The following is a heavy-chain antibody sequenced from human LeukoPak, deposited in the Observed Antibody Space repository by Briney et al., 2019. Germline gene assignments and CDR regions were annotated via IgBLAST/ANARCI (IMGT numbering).Heavy chain of an antibody. CDR1: DGPISSGGYY. CDR2: IYYSGST. CDR3: ARARARGPGDMDV. D-gene: IGHD3-10*01. V-gene: IGHV4-31*03. Sequence: SETLSLTCTLSDGPISSGGYYWSWIRQHPGKGLERVGYIYYSGSTYYNPSLKSRVTISVGTSKNQFSLKLSSVTAADTAVYYRARARARGPGDMDVWGKGTTVTVSS. J-gene: IGHJ6*03.